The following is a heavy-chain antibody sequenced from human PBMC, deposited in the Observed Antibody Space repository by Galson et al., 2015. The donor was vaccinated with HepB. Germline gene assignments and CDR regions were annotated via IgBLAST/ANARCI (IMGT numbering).Heavy chain of an antibody. CDR1: GGSFSAYY. V-gene: IGHV4-34*01. D-gene: IGHD6-19*01. J-gene: IGHJ2*01. CDR2: ISHSGTT. CDR3: ARGCSSAGGYFDL. Sequence: SETLSLTCAVYGGSFSAYYWTWIRQPPGKGLEWVGEISHSGTTTYNPSLKSRVIISVDTSKNQFSLQMKSVTAADTAVFYCARGCSSAGGYFDLWGRGTPVTVSS.